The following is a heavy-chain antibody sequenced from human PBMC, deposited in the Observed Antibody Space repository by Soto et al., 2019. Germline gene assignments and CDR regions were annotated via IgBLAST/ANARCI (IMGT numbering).Heavy chain of an antibody. Sequence: EVQLLESGGGLVQPGGSLRLSCAASGFTFSSYAMSWVRQAPGKGLEWVSAISGSGGSTYYADSVKGRFTISRDNPKNTRYLQMNSLRAEDTAVYYCVKRREISESGTAMEDAFDILGQGTMVTVSS. CDR3: VKRREISESGTAMEDAFDI. CDR2: ISGSGGST. CDR1: GFTFSSYA. D-gene: IGHD5-18*01. V-gene: IGHV3-23*01. J-gene: IGHJ3*02.